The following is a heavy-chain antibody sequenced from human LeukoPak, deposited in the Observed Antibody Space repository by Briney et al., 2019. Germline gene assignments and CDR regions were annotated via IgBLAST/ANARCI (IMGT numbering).Heavy chain of an antibody. Sequence: SETLSLTCTVSGGSISSYYWSWIRQPPGKGLEWIGYIYYSGSTNYNPSLKSRVTISVDTSKNQFSLKLSSVTAADTAVYYCARDRAGTISLVFDIWGKGTMVTVSS. CDR2: IYYSGST. CDR3: ARDRAGTISLVFDI. V-gene: IGHV4-59*01. D-gene: IGHD1-7*01. J-gene: IGHJ3*02. CDR1: GGSISSYY.